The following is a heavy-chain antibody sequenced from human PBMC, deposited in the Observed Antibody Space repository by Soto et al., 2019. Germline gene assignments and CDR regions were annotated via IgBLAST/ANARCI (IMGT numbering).Heavy chain of an antibody. CDR2: IYYSGST. J-gene: IGHJ5*02. V-gene: IGHV4-61*01. Sequence: PSETLSLTCTVSGGSVSSGSYYWSWIRQPPGKGLEWIGYIYYSGSTNYNPSLKSRVTISVDTSKNQFSLKLSSVTAADTAAYYCARGVVGAILADWFDPWGQGTLVTVSS. CDR1: GGSVSSGSYY. CDR3: ARGVVGAILADWFDP. D-gene: IGHD1-26*01.